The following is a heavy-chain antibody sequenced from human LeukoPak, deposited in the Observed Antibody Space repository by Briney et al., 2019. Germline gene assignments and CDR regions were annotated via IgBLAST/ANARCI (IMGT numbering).Heavy chain of an antibody. Sequence: SETLSLTCAVYGGSFSGYYWSWIRQPPGKGLEWIGEIHHSGSTNYNPSLKSRVTISVDTSKNQFSLKLSSVTAADTAVYYCAREGAAASWVDYWGQGTLVTVSS. CDR3: AREGAAASWVDY. J-gene: IGHJ4*02. CDR2: IHHSGST. CDR1: GGSFSGYY. D-gene: IGHD6-13*01. V-gene: IGHV4-34*01.